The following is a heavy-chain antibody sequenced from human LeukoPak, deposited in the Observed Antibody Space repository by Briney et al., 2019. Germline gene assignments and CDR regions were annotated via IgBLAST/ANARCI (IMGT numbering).Heavy chain of an antibody. CDR3: ARGEVLTGSPPGYYFDY. D-gene: IGHD3-9*01. V-gene: IGHV4-34*01. CDR2: INHSGST. CDR1: GGSFSGYY. J-gene: IGHJ4*02. Sequence: PSETLSLTCAVYGGSFSGYYWSWIRQPPGKGLEWIGEINHSGSTNYNPSLKSRVTISVDTSKNQFSLKLSSVTAADTAVYYCARGEVLTGSPPGYYFDYWGQGTLVTVSS.